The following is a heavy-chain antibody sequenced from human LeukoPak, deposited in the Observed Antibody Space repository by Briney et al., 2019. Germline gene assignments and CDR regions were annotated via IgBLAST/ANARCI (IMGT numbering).Heavy chain of an antibody. CDR2: IYTSGST. Sequence: SETLSLTCTVSSGSISSTTYYWAWIRQPPGKGLEWIGRIYTSGSTNYNPSLKSRVTISVDTSKNQFSLKLSSVTAADTAVYYCASPSHWGQGTLVTVSS. CDR3: ASPSH. V-gene: IGHV4-39*07. J-gene: IGHJ4*02. CDR1: SGSISSTTYY. D-gene: IGHD2-2*01.